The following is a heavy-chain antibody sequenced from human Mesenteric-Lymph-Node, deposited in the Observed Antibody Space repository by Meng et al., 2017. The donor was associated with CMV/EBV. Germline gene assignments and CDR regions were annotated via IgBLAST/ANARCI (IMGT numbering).Heavy chain of an antibody. D-gene: IGHD2-15*01. Sequence: GSLRLSCIVSGGSISSYYWSWIRQPPGKGPEWLGYSYSGGSTNYNPSLKSRVTISIDTSKNQFTLHLNSVTAADTAIYYCASLMAGGGGRGNWGQGTLVTVSS. CDR2: SYSGGST. CDR3: ASLMAGGGGRGN. J-gene: IGHJ4*02. CDR1: GGSISSYY. V-gene: IGHV4-59*01.